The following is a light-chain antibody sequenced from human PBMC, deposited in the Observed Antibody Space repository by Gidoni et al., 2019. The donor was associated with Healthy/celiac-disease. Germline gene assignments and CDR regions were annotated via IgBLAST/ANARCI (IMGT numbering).Light chain of an antibody. J-gene: IGLJ1*01. CDR1: SSDVGSYNL. Sequence: QSALTQPASVSGSPGQSITISCTGTSSDVGSYNLVSWYQQHPGKAPKLMIYEGSKRPSGGSNRFSGSKSGNTATLTIAGLQAEDEADYYCCSYAGSSTLNYVFGTGTKVTVL. CDR2: EGS. CDR3: CSYAGSSTLNYV. V-gene: IGLV2-23*01.